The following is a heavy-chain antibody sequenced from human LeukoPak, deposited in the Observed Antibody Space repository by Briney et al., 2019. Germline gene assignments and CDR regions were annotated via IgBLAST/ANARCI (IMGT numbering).Heavy chain of an antibody. V-gene: IGHV4-4*02. CDR2: MHQSGII. Sequence: PSGTLSLTCTVSGGSISSSDWWSWVRQPPGKGLEWIGEMHQSGIINYNPSLKSRVTVSLDKAKKQFSLKLSSVTAADTSVYFCASADYYGIDFWGQGTLVTVSS. D-gene: IGHD3-3*01. J-gene: IGHJ4*02. CDR3: ASADYYGIDF. CDR1: GGSISSSDW.